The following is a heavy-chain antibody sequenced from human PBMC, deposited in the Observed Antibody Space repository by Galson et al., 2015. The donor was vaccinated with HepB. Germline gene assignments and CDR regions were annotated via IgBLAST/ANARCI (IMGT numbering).Heavy chain of an antibody. CDR2: ISSSSSYI. CDR3: ARVSSSSWYLDWFDP. Sequence: SLRLSCAASGFTFSSYSMNWVRQAPGKGLEWVSSISSSSSYIYYADSVKGRFTISRDDAKNSLYLQMNSLRAEDTAVYYCARVSSSSWYLDWFDPWGQGTLVTVSS. J-gene: IGHJ5*02. D-gene: IGHD6-13*01. CDR1: GFTFSSYS. V-gene: IGHV3-21*01.